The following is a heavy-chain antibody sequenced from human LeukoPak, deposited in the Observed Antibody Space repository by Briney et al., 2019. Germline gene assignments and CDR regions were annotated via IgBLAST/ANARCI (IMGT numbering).Heavy chain of an antibody. CDR2: INPNSGGT. CDR3: ARGLPYYDFWSGYSYYFDY. Sequence: GASVKVSCKASGYAFTGYYMHWVRQAPGQGLEWMGWINPNSGGTNYAQKFQGRVTITRNTSISTAYMELSSLRSEDTAVYYCARGLPYYDFWSGYSYYFDYWGQGTLVTVSS. CDR1: GYAFTGYY. D-gene: IGHD3-3*01. V-gene: IGHV1-2*02. J-gene: IGHJ4*02.